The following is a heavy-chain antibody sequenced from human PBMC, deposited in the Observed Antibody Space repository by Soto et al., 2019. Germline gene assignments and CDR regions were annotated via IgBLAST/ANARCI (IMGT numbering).Heavy chain of an antibody. Sequence: VKVSCKASGYTFTSYDIYWVRQATGQGLEWMGWMNPNTGNSGYAQKFQGRVTMTSDTSISTAHMELSSLRSEDTAVYYCARRAETNGWNGFGADKYYFDFWGQGTLVTVSS. CDR3: ARRAETNGWNGFGADKYYFDF. D-gene: IGHD1-1*01. CDR1: GYTFTSYD. J-gene: IGHJ4*02. V-gene: IGHV1-8*01. CDR2: MNPNTGNS.